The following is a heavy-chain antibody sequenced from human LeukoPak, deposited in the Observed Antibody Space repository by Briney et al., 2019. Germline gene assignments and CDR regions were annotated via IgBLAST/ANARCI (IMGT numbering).Heavy chain of an antibody. J-gene: IGHJ6*03. V-gene: IGHV4-59*08. CDR2: VYYSGST. Sequence: PSETLSLTCTVSGGSISSYYWSWIRQPPGKGLEWIGYVYYSGSTYYNPSLKSRVTMSVDTSKNQFSLKLTSVTAADTAVYYCASRTPDDYYYYMDAWGKGTTVTVSS. CDR1: GGSISSYY. D-gene: IGHD2-2*01. CDR3: ASRTPDDYYYYMDA.